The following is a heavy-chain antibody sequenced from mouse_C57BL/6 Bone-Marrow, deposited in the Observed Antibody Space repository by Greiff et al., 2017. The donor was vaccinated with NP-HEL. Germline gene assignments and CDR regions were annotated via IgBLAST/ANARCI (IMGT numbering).Heavy chain of an antibody. D-gene: IGHD2-3*01. J-gene: IGHJ3*01. CDR3: ARGDGGFAY. Sequence: VQLQQSGPELVKPGASVKLSCKASGYTFTSYDINWVKQRPGQGLEWIGRIYPRDGSTKYNEKFKGKATLTVDKSSSTAYMELRSLTSEDAAVYFCARGDGGFAYWGQGTLVTVSA. CDR1: GYTFTSYD. CDR2: IYPRDGST. V-gene: IGHV1-85*01.